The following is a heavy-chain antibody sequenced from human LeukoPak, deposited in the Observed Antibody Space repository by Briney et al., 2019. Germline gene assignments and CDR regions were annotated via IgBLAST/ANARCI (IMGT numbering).Heavy chain of an antibody. CDR2: IYYSGST. J-gene: IGHJ4*02. CDR1: GGSISSYY. CDR3: ARVYSSYTPSDY. Sequence: SETLSLTCTVSGGSISSYYWSWIRQPPGKGLEWIGYIYYSGSTNYNPSLKSRVTISVDTSKDQFSLKLSSVTAADTAVYYCARVYSSYTPSDYWGQGTLVTVSS. V-gene: IGHV4-59*01. D-gene: IGHD6-6*01.